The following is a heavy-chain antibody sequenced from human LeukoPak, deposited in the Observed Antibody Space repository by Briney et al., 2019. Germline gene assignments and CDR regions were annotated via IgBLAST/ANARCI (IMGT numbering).Heavy chain of an antibody. CDR2: ISYDGSNK. D-gene: IGHD6-19*01. J-gene: IGHJ4*02. V-gene: IGHV3-30-3*01. CDR1: GFTFSSYA. Sequence: PGGSLRLSCAASGFTFSSYAMHWVRQAPGKGLEWVAVISYDGSNKYYADSVKGRFTISRDNSKNTLYLQMNSLRAEDTAVYYCARGPGYSSGWYYFDYWGQGTLVTVSP. CDR3: ARGPGYSSGWYYFDY.